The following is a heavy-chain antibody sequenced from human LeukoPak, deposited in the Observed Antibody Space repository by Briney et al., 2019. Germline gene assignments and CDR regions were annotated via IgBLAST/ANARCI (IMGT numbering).Heavy chain of an antibody. CDR3: ARGDSSGYSSFDY. CDR2: IIPIFGTA. CDR1: GGTFSSYA. Sequence: SVKVSCKASGGTFSSYAISWVRQAPGQGLEWMGGIIPIFGTANYAQKFQGRVTITTDESTSTAYMELGSLRSEDTAVYYCARGDSSGYSSFDYWGQGTLVTVSS. J-gene: IGHJ4*02. V-gene: IGHV1-69*05. D-gene: IGHD3-22*01.